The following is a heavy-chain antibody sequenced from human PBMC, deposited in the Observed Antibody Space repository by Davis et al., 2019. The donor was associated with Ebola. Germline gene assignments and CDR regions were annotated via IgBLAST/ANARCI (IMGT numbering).Heavy chain of an antibody. D-gene: IGHD6-19*01. V-gene: IGHV3-11*01. CDR1: GFTFSDYY. CDR2: ISGSSDII. CDR3: AKDVAYSSGWYPYYFDY. J-gene: IGHJ4*02. Sequence: GGSLRLSCAASGFTFSDYYMSWVRQAPGKGLEWVSYISGSSDIIYYTGSVKGRFTISRDNARNSLYLQMNSLRAEDTAVYYCAKDVAYSSGWYPYYFDYWGQGTLVTVSS.